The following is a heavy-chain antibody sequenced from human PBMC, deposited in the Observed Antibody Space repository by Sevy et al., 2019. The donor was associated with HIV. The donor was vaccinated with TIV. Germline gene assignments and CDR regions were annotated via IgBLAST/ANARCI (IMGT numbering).Heavy chain of an antibody. CDR1: GYTFTSYG. J-gene: IGHJ4*02. D-gene: IGHD3-22*01. V-gene: IGHV1-18*01. Sequence: ASVKVSCEASGYTFTSYGIIWVRQAPGQGLEWMGWISAYNGNTNYAQRLQGRVTMTTDTSTSTAYMELTSLRSDDTAVYYCARGPRKYYDSSGYYYPPSYWGQGTLVTFSS. CDR2: ISAYNGNT. CDR3: ARGPRKYYDSSGYYYPPSY.